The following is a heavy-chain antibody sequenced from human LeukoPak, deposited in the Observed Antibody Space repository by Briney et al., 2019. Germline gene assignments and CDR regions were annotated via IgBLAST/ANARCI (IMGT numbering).Heavy chain of an antibody. V-gene: IGHV3-30*02. CDR1: GFTFSSYG. Sequence: GGSLRLSCAASGFTFSSYGMHWVRQAPGKGLEWVAFIQYDGSDKHYADSVKGRFTISRDNSKNTLYLQMNSLRLEDTAVYYCAKALERSDRYYYYYYMDVWGKGTTVTVFS. CDR3: AKALERSDRYYYYYYMDV. J-gene: IGHJ6*03. CDR2: IQYDGSDK. D-gene: IGHD1-1*01.